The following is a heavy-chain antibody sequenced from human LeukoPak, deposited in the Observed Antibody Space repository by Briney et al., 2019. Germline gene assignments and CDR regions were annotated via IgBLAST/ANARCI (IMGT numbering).Heavy chain of an antibody. J-gene: IGHJ1*01. CDR1: GFTFSSYG. CDR2: IKEDGSVK. V-gene: IGHV3-7*01. CDR3: TRDEK. Sequence: GGSLRLSCAASGFTFSSYGMHWVRQAPGKGLEWVANIKEDGSVKDYVESVEGRFTISRDNAKNSLSLEMNSLRAEDTAVYYCTRDEKWGQGTLVTVSS.